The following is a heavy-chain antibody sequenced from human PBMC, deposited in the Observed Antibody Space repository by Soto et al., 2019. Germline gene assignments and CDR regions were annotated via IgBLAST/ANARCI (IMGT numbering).Heavy chain of an antibody. J-gene: IGHJ6*02. CDR3: AGVPTWSGYLFRYYYGMDV. CDR1: GGSISSGGYY. CDR2: IYYSGST. Sequence: QVQLQESGPGLVKPSQTLSLTCTVSGGSISSGGYYWSWIRQHPGKGLEWIGYIYYSGSTYYNPSLKSRVTISVDTSKTQFSLKLSSVTAADTAVYYCAGVPTWSGYLFRYYYGMDVWGQGTTVTVSS. D-gene: IGHD3-3*01. V-gene: IGHV4-31*03.